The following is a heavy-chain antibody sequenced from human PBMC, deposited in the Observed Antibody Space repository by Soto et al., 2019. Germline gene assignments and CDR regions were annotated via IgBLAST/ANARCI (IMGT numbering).Heavy chain of an antibody. CDR1: GGTFSSYT. D-gene: IGHD2-21*01. CDR2: IIPILGIA. V-gene: IGHV1-69*02. CDR3: ASVGEPSNWFDP. Sequence: QVQLVQSGAEVKKPGSSVKVSCKAYGGTFSSYTISWVRQAPGQGLEWMGRIIPILGIANYAQKFQGRVTITADKSTSTAYMELSSLRSEDTAVYYCASVGEPSNWFDPWGQGTLVTVSS. J-gene: IGHJ5*02.